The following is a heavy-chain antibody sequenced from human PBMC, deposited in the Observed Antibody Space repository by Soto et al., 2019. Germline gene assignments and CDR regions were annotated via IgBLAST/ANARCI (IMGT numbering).Heavy chain of an antibody. CDR3: AKDTTYYYDTSGQPDGMSV. D-gene: IGHD3-22*01. V-gene: IGHV3-23*01. CDR2: ISANGGNT. Sequence: GGSLRLSCEASGFTFISYAMSWVRQAPGKGLEWVSTISANGGNTFYADSVKGRFTISRDNSKNTMYLQMNSLRAEDTAIHYCAKDTTYYYDTSGQPDGMSVWGQGTTVTVSS. J-gene: IGHJ6*02. CDR1: GFTFISYA.